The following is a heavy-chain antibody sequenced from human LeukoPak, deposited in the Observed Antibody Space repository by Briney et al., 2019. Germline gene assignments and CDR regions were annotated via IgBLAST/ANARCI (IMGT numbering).Heavy chain of an antibody. CDR2: IIPILGIA. CDR3: ARANRIQLWSPYFDY. Sequence: ASVKVSCKASGGTFSSYAISWVRQAPGQGLEWMGRIIPILGIANYAQKFQGRVTITADKSTSTAYMELGSLRSEDTAVYYCARANRIQLWSPYFDYWGQGTLVTVSS. V-gene: IGHV1-69*04. CDR1: GGTFSSYA. D-gene: IGHD5-18*01. J-gene: IGHJ4*02.